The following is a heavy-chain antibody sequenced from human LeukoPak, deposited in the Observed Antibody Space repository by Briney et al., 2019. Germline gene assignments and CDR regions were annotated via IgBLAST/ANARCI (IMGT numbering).Heavy chain of an antibody. CDR1: GGSFSGYH. J-gene: IGHJ1*01. CDR2: INHSGST. Sequence: SETLSLTCAVYGGSFSGYHWSWIRQPPGKGLEWIGEINHSGSTNYNPSLKSRVTISVDTPKNQFSLKLSSVTAADTAVYYCARAAHRRPAEYFQHWGQGTLVTVSS. V-gene: IGHV4-34*01. CDR3: ARAAHRRPAEYFQH.